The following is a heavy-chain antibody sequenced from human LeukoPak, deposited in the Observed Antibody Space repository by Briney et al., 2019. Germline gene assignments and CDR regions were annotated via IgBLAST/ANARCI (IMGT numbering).Heavy chain of an antibody. CDR2: IWYDGSNK. D-gene: IGHD3-10*01. CDR3: ARVMVRGVRFNGMDV. CDR1: GFTFSSYG. J-gene: IGHJ6*04. V-gene: IGHV3-33*01. Sequence: GRSPRLSCAASGFTFSSYGMHWVRQAPGKGLEWVAVIWYDGSNKYYADSVKGRFTTSRDNSKNTLYLQMNSLRAEDTAVYYCARVMVRGVRFNGMDVWGKGTTVTVSS.